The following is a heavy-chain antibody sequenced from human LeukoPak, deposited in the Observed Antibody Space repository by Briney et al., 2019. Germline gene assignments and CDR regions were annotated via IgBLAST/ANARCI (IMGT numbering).Heavy chain of an antibody. CDR1: GFTFSSYA. D-gene: IGHD7-27*01. Sequence: SGGSLRLSCVASGFTFSSYAMSWVRQAPGKGLEWVSTITGSGGNTFYADPVKGRFAVSRDNSKNALYLQMNSLRAEDTAVYYCAKTGQSDYWGQGTLVTVSS. V-gene: IGHV3-23*01. J-gene: IGHJ4*02. CDR3: AKTGQSDY. CDR2: ITGSGGNT.